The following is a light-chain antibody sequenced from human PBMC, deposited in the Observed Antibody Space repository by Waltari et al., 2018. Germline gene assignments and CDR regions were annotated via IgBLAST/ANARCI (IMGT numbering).Light chain of an antibody. CDR2: DTN. CDR3: WLHYSGAVL. CDR1: AGAVTGSHY. V-gene: IGLV7-46*01. Sequence: QAVVTQEPSLTVSPGGTVTLTCGSSAGAVTGSHYPYWFQQKPGQAPSTLIYDTNNKLSWTPAPFSGSLLGVKAALTLSGAQPEDEAEYYCWLHYSGAVLFGGGTRLTVL. J-gene: IGLJ2*01.